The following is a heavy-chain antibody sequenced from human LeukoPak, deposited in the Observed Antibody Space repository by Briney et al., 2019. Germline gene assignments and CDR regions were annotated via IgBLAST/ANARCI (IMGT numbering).Heavy chain of an antibody. CDR2: IYYSGST. V-gene: IGHV4-39*01. Sequence: SETLSLTCTVSGGSITSSSYYWGWIRQPPGKGLEWIGSIYYSGSTYYNPSLKSRATISVDTSKNQFSLKLSSVTAADTAVHYCARGHCFGGDCYFDYWGPGTLVTVSS. D-gene: IGHD2-21*02. J-gene: IGHJ4*02. CDR3: ARGHCFGGDCYFDY. CDR1: GGSITSSSYY.